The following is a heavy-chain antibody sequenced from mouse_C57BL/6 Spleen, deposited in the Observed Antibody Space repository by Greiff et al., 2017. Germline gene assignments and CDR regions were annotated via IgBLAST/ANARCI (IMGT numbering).Heavy chain of an antibody. CDR3: TTSRFYYCGSSQD. CDR1: GFNIKDDY. Sequence: EVQLQQSGAELVRPGASVKLSCTASGFNIKDDYMHWVKQRPEQGLEWIGWIDPENGDTEYASKFQGKATITADTSSNTAYLQLSGLTSEDTAVYYCTTSRFYYCGSSQDWGQGTLVTVSA. J-gene: IGHJ3*01. V-gene: IGHV14-4*01. CDR2: IDPENGDT. D-gene: IGHD1-1*01.